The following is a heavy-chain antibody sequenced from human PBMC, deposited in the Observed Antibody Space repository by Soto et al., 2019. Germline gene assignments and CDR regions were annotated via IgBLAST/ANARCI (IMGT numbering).Heavy chain of an antibody. D-gene: IGHD6-19*01. CDR1: GGSISGSYYY. Sequence: SETLSLTCAVSGGSISGSYYYWGWLRQSPGKGPEWIGSVFYTGFTSYNPSLESRVSVSVDTSKNQFSLKLSSLTAADTAVYYCARHLGGAGWDNWFDPWGQGTLVTVSS. J-gene: IGHJ5*02. CDR3: ARHLGGAGWDNWFDP. CDR2: VFYTGFT. V-gene: IGHV4-39*01.